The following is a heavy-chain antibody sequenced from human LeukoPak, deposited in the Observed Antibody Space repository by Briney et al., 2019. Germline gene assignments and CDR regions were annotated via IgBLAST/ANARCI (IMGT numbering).Heavy chain of an antibody. J-gene: IGHJ4*02. CDR2: ISGSGGST. CDR3: AKQQGYYYDSSGYAEFDY. V-gene: IGHV3-23*01. D-gene: IGHD3-22*01. Sequence: GSLRLSCAASGFTFSSYAMSWVRQAPGKGLEWVSAISGSGGSTYYADSVKGRFTISRDNSKNTLYLQMNSLRAEDTAVYYCAKQQGYYYDSSGYAEFDYWGQGTLVTVSS. CDR1: GFTFSSYA.